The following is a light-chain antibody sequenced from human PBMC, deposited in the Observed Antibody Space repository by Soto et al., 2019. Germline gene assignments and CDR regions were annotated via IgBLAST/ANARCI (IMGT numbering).Light chain of an antibody. V-gene: IGLV1-47*01. CDR3: AAWDDSLSGYV. CDR1: SSNIGSNY. CDR2: TNN. J-gene: IGLJ1*01. Sequence: QSLLTQPPSASGTPGQRVTMSCFGSSSNIGSNYVYWYQQLPGAAPKLLIYTNNQRPSGVPDRFSGSKSGTSASLAISGLRSEDEADYYCAAWDDSLSGYVFGTGTKVTVL.